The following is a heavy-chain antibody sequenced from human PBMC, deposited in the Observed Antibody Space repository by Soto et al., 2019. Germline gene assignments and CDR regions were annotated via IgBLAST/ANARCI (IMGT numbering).Heavy chain of an antibody. V-gene: IGHV3-48*02. CDR2: SSPRGDTI. CDR3: AKGPHTNVGWPYYFES. CDR1: GFSLANYP. D-gene: IGHD6-19*01. Sequence: GGSLRLSCVASGFSLANYPMNWVRQTPGKGLEWISYSSPRGDTIYYADSVEGRFTISRDNARNSLSLHMSSLRDEDSALYYCAKGPHTNVGWPYYFESWGQGVPVT. J-gene: IGHJ4*02.